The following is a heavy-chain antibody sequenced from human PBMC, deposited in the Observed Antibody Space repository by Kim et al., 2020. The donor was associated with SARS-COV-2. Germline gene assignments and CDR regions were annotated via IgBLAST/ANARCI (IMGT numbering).Heavy chain of an antibody. CDR3: ARAGGGPTYYYGSGSYYNLPGAFDI. J-gene: IGHJ3*02. D-gene: IGHD3-10*01. CDR1: GYTFTSYA. V-gene: IGHV1-3*01. Sequence: ASVKVSCKASGYTFTSYAMHWVRQAPGQRLEWMGWINAGNGNTKYSQKFQGRVTITRDTSASTAYMELSSLRSEDTAVYYCARAGGGPTYYYGSGSYYNLPGAFDIWGQGTMVTVSS. CDR2: INAGNGNT.